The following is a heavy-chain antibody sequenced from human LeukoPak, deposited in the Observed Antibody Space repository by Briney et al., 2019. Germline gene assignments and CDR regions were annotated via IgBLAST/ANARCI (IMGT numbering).Heavy chain of an antibody. CDR3: ARGLGSSWNYYYYYMDV. CDR1: GYTFTSYD. J-gene: IGHJ6*03. Sequence: ASVKVSCKASGYTFTSYDINWVRQATGQGLEWMGWMNPNSGNTGYAQKFQGRVTMTRNTSISTAYMELSGLRSEDTAVYYCARGLGSSWNYYYYYMDVWGKGTTVTVSS. D-gene: IGHD6-13*01. CDR2: MNPNSGNT. V-gene: IGHV1-8*01.